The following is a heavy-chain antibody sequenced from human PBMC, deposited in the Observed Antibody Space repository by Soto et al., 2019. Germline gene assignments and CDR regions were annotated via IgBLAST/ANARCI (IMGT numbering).Heavy chain of an antibody. CDR3: ARDKQYQFDY. D-gene: IGHD2-2*01. CDR2: ISGDSNYI. CDR1: GFSFSGYN. J-gene: IGHJ4*02. Sequence: GGSLRLSCAASGFSFSGYNMNWVRQAPGKGLEWVSSISGDSNYIYYADSVQGRFTISRDNAKNSVYLQMNSLRAEDTAVYYCARDKQYQFDYWGQGALVTVSS. V-gene: IGHV3-21*01.